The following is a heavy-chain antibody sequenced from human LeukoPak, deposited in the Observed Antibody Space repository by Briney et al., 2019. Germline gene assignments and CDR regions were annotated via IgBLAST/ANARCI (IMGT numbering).Heavy chain of an antibody. Sequence: GGSLRLSCSASGFTFSTHSMHWVLQAPGKGLEYVSTISGSGGTTYYADSVKGRFTISRDNSKNSVYLQMSSLRAEDTAMYHCVKDLGGAWAFDIWGQGTMVTVSS. D-gene: IGHD1-26*01. V-gene: IGHV3-64D*09. CDR2: ISGSGGTT. J-gene: IGHJ3*02. CDR1: GFTFSTHS. CDR3: VKDLGGAWAFDI.